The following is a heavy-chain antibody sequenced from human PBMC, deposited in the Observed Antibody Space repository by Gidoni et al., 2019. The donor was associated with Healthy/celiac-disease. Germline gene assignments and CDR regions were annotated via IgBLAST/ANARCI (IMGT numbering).Heavy chain of an antibody. CDR2: INHSGST. V-gene: IGHV4-34*01. D-gene: IGHD3-10*01. Sequence: QVQLQQWGAGLLKPSETLSLTCAVYGGSFSGYYWSWTRQPPGKGLEWIGEINHSGSTNYNPSLKSRVTISVDTSKNQFSLKLSSVTAADTAVYYCAGQYLAGVHYFDYWGQGTLVTVSS. CDR1: GGSFSGYY. J-gene: IGHJ4*02. CDR3: AGQYLAGVHYFDY.